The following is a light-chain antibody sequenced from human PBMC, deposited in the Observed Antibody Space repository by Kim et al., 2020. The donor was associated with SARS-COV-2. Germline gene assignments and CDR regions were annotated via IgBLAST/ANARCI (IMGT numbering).Light chain of an antibody. CDR1: HSVSNN. Sequence: CPGKTAPLSCRASHSVSNNVAWYQQKPGQAPRLLIYGASTRATDVPARFSGSGSGTDFTLTISSLQSEDLAVYHCQQYDDWPPWTFGQGTKVDIK. CDR2: GAS. CDR3: QQYDDWPPWT. J-gene: IGKJ1*01. V-gene: IGKV3-15*01.